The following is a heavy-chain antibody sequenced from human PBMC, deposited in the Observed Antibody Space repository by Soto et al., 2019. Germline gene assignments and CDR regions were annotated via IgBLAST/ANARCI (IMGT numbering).Heavy chain of an antibody. CDR2: IKNKTEGGII. Sequence: EVQLVESGGGLVKPGGSLRLSCAASGFTLSNAWMNWVRQAPGKGLEWVGRIKNKTEGGIIDYAAPVKGRFTISRDDLKNTLYLQMVSLKAEDTGVYYCADIAVSHTGDYWGQGTLVTVSS. J-gene: IGHJ4*02. CDR3: ADIAVSHTGDY. D-gene: IGHD6-19*01. CDR1: GFTLSNAW. V-gene: IGHV3-15*01.